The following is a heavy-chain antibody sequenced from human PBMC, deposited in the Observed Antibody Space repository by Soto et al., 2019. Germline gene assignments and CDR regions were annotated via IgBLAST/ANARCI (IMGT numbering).Heavy chain of an antibody. J-gene: IGHJ6*02. Sequence: ESGGGVVQPGRSLRLSCAASGFTFSSYGMHWVRQAPGKGLEWVAVIWYDGSNKYYADSVKGRFTISRDNSKNTLYLQMNSLRAEDTAVYYCARETYIAAAPRYGMDVWGQGTTVTVSS. V-gene: IGHV3-33*01. CDR2: IWYDGSNK. CDR3: ARETYIAAAPRYGMDV. CDR1: GFTFSSYG. D-gene: IGHD6-13*01.